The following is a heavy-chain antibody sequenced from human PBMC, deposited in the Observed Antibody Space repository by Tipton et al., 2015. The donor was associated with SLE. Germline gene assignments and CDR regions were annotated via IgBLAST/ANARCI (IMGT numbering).Heavy chain of an antibody. J-gene: IGHJ3*02. Sequence: GSLRLSCAASGFTFSSYSMNWVRQAPGKGLEWVSSISSSSSYIYYADSVKGRFTISRDNAKNSLYLQMNSLRAEDTAVYYCAREWPWTYYDYVWGSYRLGAFDIWGQGTMVTVSS. CDR2: ISSSSSYI. D-gene: IGHD3-16*02. CDR3: AREWPWTYYDYVWGSYRLGAFDI. V-gene: IGHV3-21*01. CDR1: GFTFSSYS.